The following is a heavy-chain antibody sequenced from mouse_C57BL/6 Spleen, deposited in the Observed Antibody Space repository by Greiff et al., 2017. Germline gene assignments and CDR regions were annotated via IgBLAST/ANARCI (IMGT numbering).Heavy chain of an antibody. V-gene: IGHV1-23*01. CDR3: TCLGVDY. J-gene: IGHJ4*01. CDR2: IDPASSGT. CDR1: GYTFTDYG. Sequence: VQLQQPGAELVKPGASVKLSCKASGYTFTDYGMHWVKQTPVQGLEWIGDIDPASSGTDYNEKFKGKATLTADKSSSTAYMELSSLTSEDSAVDYCTCLGVDYWGQGTTVTVSS.